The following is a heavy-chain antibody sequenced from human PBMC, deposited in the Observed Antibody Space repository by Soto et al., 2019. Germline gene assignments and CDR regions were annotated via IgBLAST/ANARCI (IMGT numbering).Heavy chain of an antibody. J-gene: IGHJ3*02. D-gene: IGHD3-22*01. CDR2: ISSSSSYI. V-gene: IGHV3-21*01. CDR3: ARAGDYDSSGYYYSGLDAFDI. CDR1: GFTFSSYS. Sequence: GSLRLSCAASGFTFSSYSMNWVRQAPGKGLEWVSSISSSSSYIYYADSVKGRFTISRDNAKNSLYLQMNSRRAEDTAVYYCARAGDYDSSGYYYSGLDAFDIWGQGTMVTVS.